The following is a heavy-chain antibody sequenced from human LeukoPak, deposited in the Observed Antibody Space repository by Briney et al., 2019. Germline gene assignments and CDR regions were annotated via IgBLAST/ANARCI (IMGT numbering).Heavy chain of an antibody. Sequence: GGSLRLSCAVSGFNFTRYWMSWVRQAPGKGLEWVANIKEDGSQEYYLDSVEGRFTISRDNSKNTLYLQMNSLRAEDTAVYYCARAPRRITNPLGYWGQGTLVTVSS. J-gene: IGHJ4*02. CDR2: IKEDGSQE. D-gene: IGHD3-3*01. CDR1: GFNFTRYW. CDR3: ARAPRRITNPLGY. V-gene: IGHV3-7*01.